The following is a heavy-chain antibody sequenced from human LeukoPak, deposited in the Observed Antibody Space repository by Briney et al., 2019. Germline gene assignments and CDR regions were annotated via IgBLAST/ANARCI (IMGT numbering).Heavy chain of an antibody. Sequence: GGSLRLSCAASGFTFDDYGMSWVRQAPGKGLEWVSGINWNGGSTGYADSVKGRFTISRDNAKNSLYLQMNSLRAEDTAVYYCATVAVGTRFDPWGQGTLVTVSS. V-gene: IGHV3-20*04. CDR2: INWNGGST. CDR1: GFTFDDYG. D-gene: IGHD6-13*01. CDR3: ATVAVGTRFDP. J-gene: IGHJ5*02.